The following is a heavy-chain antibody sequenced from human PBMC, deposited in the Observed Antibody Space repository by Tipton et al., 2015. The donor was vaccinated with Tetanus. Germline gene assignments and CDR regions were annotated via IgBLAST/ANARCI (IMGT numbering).Heavy chain of an antibody. CDR1: GGSLRSGDYQ. Sequence: TLSLTCSVSGGSLRSGDYQWNWIRQPPGKGLEWLAYISPSGRTNSNYDLKSRITISQDKSKNQFSLRLTSVTAADTAVYYCAKDVNWNLRYFQHWGQGTVVTVSS. CDR3: AKDVNWNLRYFQH. CDR2: ISPSGRT. V-gene: IGHV4-61*08. D-gene: IGHD1-1*01. J-gene: IGHJ1*01.